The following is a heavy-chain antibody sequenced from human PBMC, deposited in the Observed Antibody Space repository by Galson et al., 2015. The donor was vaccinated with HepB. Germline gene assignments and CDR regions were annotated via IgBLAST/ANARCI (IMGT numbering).Heavy chain of an antibody. J-gene: IGHJ4*02. CDR3: ARHVRSYCSGGSCYPDY. Sequence: QSGAEVKKPGESLRISCKGSGYSFTSYWISWVRQMPGKGLEWMGRIDPSDSYTNYSPSFQGHVTISADKSISTAYLQWSSLKASDTAMYYCARHVRSYCSGGSCYPDYWGQGTLVTVSS. D-gene: IGHD2-15*01. CDR1: GYSFTSYW. V-gene: IGHV5-10-1*01. CDR2: IDPSDSYT.